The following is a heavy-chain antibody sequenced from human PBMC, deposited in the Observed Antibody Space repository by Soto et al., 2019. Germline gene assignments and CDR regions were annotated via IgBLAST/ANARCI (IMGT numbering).Heavy chain of an antibody. D-gene: IGHD4-17*01. CDR1: GYSFTSDW. V-gene: IGHV5-51*01. J-gene: IGHJ6*02. CDR2: IYPGDSDT. CDR3: ASHITVSHASYYYGMDV. Sequence: RGESLKISCNDSGYSFTSDWIGWVRQMPGKGLEWMGIIYPGDSDTRYSPSFQGQVTISADKSISTAYLQWSSLKASDTAMYYCASHITVSHASYYYGMDVWGQGTTVTVSS.